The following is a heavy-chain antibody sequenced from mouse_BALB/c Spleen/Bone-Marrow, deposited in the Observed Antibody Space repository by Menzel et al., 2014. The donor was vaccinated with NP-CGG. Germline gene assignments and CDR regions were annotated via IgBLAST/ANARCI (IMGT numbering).Heavy chain of an antibody. CDR3: AGSYYGSTFDY. D-gene: IGHD1-1*01. CDR2: INSYGGST. J-gene: IGHJ2*01. CDR1: GFTFSSYY. Sequence: VESGGGLVKLGGSLKLSCAASGFTFSSYYMSWVRQTPEKRLELVAAINSYGGSTYYPDTVKGRFTISRDNAKNTLYLQMSSLKSEDTALYYCAGSYYGSTFDYWGQGTTLTVSS. V-gene: IGHV5-6-2*01.